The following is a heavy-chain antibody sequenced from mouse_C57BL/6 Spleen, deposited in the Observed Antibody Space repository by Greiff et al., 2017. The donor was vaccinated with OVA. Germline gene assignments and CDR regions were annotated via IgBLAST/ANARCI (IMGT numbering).Heavy chain of an antibody. V-gene: IGHV1-52*01. CDR2: IDPSDSET. Sequence: QVQLKQPGAELVRPGSSVKLSCKASGYTFTSYWMHWVKQRPIQGLEWIGNIDPSDSETHYNQKFKDKATLTVDKSSSTAYMQLSSLTSEDSAVYYCARKGEIYYDIYAMDYWGQGTSVTVSS. CDR1: GYTFTSYW. D-gene: IGHD2-4*01. CDR3: ARKGEIYYDIYAMDY. J-gene: IGHJ4*01.